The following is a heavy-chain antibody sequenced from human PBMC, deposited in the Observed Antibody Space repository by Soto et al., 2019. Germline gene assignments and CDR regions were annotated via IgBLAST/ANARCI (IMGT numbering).Heavy chain of an antibody. J-gene: IGHJ4*02. CDR2: IWFDATNE. Sequence: PGGSLRLSCAVSGFSFSDYAMHWVRQAPGKGLEWVALIWFDATNENYVDSVKGRFTISRDNSKNTLYLQMNSLRTEDTAVYYCVKDHWTKGYSVAPTWGQGTLVTVSS. CDR1: GFSFSDYA. V-gene: IGHV3-33*06. CDR3: VKDHWTKGYSVAPT. D-gene: IGHD2-8*01.